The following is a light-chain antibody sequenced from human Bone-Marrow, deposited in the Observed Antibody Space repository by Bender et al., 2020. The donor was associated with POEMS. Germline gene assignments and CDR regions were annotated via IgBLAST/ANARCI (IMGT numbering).Light chain of an antibody. V-gene: IGLV2-11*01. J-gene: IGLJ3*02. Sequence: QSALTQPRSVSGSPGQSVTISCTGTSSDVGGYNYVSWYQQHPGKAPKLMIYDVTKRPSGVPDRFSGSKSGNTASLTISGLLAEDEADYYCAAWDAGLSGGVFGGGTKLTVL. CDR3: AAWDAGLSGGV. CDR2: DVT. CDR1: SSDVGGYNY.